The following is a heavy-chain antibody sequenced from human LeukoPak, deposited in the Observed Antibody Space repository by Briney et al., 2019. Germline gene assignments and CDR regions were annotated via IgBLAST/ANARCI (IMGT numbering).Heavy chain of an antibody. CDR2: INAGNGNT. Sequence: APVKVSCKASGYTFTSYAMHWVRQAPGQRLEWMGWINAGNGNTKYSQKFQGRVTITRDTSASTAYMELSSLRSEDTAVYYCAILSPYYYDSSGYYDLYAFDIWGQGTMVTVSS. D-gene: IGHD3-22*01. V-gene: IGHV1-3*01. CDR1: GYTFTSYA. CDR3: AILSPYYYDSSGYYDLYAFDI. J-gene: IGHJ3*02.